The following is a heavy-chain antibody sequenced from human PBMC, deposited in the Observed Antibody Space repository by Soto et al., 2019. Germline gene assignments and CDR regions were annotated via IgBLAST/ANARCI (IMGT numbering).Heavy chain of an antibody. D-gene: IGHD1-26*01. CDR2: ISYDGSNE. J-gene: IGHJ4*02. CDR1: GFTFSSYA. V-gene: IGHV3-30-3*01. CDR3: ARETYRWELGNYFDY. Sequence: QVQLVESGGGVVQPGRSLRLSCAASGFTFSSYAMHWVRQAPGKGLEWVEVISYDGSNEYYADSVKGRFTISRDNSKNTLYLQMNSLRAEDTAVYYCARETYRWELGNYFDYLGQGTLVTVSS.